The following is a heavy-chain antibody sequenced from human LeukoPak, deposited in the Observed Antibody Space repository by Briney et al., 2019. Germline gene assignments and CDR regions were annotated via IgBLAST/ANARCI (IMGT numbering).Heavy chain of an antibody. Sequence: GGSLRLSCAASGFTFSSYSMNWVRQAPGKGLEWVSSISSSSSYIYYADSVKGRFTISRDNAKNSLYLQMNSLRAEDTAVYYCARASMIGWFDPWGQGTLVTVSS. D-gene: IGHD3-22*01. CDR2: ISSSSSYI. CDR3: ARASMIGWFDP. J-gene: IGHJ5*02. CDR1: GFTFSSYS. V-gene: IGHV3-21*01.